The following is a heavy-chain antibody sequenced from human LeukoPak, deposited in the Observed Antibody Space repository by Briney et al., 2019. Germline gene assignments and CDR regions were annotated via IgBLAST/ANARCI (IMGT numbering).Heavy chain of an antibody. Sequence: ASVKVSCKASGYTFTSYYMHWVRQAPGQGLEWMGIINPSGGSTSYAQKFQGRVTMTRDTSTSTVYMELSSLRSEDTAVYYCARDGGNYDILTGFYSYWFGPWGQGTLVTVSS. CDR1: GYTFTSYY. CDR3: ARDGGNYDILTGFYSYWFGP. J-gene: IGHJ5*02. CDR2: INPSGGST. D-gene: IGHD3-9*01. V-gene: IGHV1-46*01.